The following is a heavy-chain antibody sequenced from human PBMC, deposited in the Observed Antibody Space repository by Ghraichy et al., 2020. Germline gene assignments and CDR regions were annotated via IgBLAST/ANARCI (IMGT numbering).Heavy chain of an antibody. CDR3: ARVFLDDYFDAGPFDY. Sequence: SQTLSLTCAVSGGSISSIGYSWSWIRQPPGKGLEWIAYYSGSTYYNPPLQSRVTISVDRSKNRFSLELSSVTAADTAVYFCARVFLDDYFDAGPFDYWGQGILVTVSS. V-gene: IGHV4-30-4*07. D-gene: IGHD3-3*01. CDR1: GGSISSIGYS. CDR2: YYSGST. J-gene: IGHJ4*02.